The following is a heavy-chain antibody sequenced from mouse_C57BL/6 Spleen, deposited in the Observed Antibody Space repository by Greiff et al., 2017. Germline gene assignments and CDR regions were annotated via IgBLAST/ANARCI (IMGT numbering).Heavy chain of an antibody. J-gene: IGHJ4*01. CDR3: ASGYYGYDHYYAMDY. CDR2: IYPGSGST. CDR1: GYTFTSYW. V-gene: IGHV1-55*01. D-gene: IGHD2-2*01. Sequence: QVQLQQPGAELVKPGASVKMSCKASGYTFTSYWITWVKQRPGQGLEWIGDIYPGSGSTNYNEKFKSKATLTVDTSSSTAYMQLSSLTSEDSAVYYCASGYYGYDHYYAMDYWGQGTSVTVSS.